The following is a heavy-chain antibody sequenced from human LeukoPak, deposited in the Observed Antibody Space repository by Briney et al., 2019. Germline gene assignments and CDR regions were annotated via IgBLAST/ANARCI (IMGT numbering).Heavy chain of an antibody. CDR1: GYTLTELS. CDR3: AREPFGVVIQFPDY. D-gene: IGHD3-3*01. CDR2: INTNTGNP. V-gene: IGHV7-4-1*02. J-gene: IGHJ4*02. Sequence: ASVKVSCKVSGYTLTELSMHRVRRAPGQGLEWMGWINTNTGNPTYAQGFTGRFVFSLDTSVSTAYLQISSLKAEDTAVYYCAREPFGVVIQFPDYWGQGTLVTVSS.